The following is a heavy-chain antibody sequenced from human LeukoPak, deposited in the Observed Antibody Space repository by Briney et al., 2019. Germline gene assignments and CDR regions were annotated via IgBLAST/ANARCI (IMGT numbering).Heavy chain of an antibody. CDR3: AKVEYYDSSGSFDY. J-gene: IGHJ4*02. V-gene: IGHV3-23*01. CDR2: FSGSGGAK. CDR1: GFTFSSYG. Sequence: PGGSLRLSCAASGFTFSSYGMTWVRQAPGKGLEWVSSFSGSGGAKFHADSVKGRFTISRDNSKNTLFLQMNSLRAEDTAVYYCAKVEYYDSSGSFDYWGQGTLVTVSS. D-gene: IGHD3-22*01.